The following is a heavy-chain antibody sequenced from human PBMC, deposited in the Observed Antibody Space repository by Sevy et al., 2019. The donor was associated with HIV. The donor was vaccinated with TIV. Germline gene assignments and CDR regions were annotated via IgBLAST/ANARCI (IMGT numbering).Heavy chain of an antibody. CDR2: IIPIFGTA. CDR1: GGTFSSYA. V-gene: IGHV1-69*13. D-gene: IGHD3-10*01. J-gene: IGHJ4*02. CDR3: ASVGTYYYGSGKRGFDY. Sequence: ASVKVSCKASGGTFSSYAISWVRQAPGQGLEWMGGIIPIFGTANYAQKFQGRVTITADESTSTAYMELSSLRSEDTAVYYCASVGTYYYGSGKRGFDYWGQGTLVTISS.